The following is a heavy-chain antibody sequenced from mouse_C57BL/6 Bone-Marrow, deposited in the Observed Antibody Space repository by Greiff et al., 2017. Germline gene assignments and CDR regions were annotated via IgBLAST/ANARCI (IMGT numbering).Heavy chain of an antibody. CDR3: ARPGDGYPWFAY. CDR2: INPNNGGT. D-gene: IGHD2-3*01. V-gene: IGHV1-18*01. Sequence: DVQLQESGPELVKPGASVKIPCKASGYTFTDYNMDWVKQSHGKSLEWIGDINPNNGGTIYNQKFKGKATLTVDKSSSTAYMELRSLTSEDTAVYYCARPGDGYPWFAYWGQGTLVTVSA. J-gene: IGHJ3*01. CDR1: GYTFTDYN.